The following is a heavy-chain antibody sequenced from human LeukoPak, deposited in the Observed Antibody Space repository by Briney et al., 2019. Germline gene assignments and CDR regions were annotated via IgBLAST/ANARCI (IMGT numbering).Heavy chain of an antibody. CDR2: IKQDGSEK. CDR3: AKDSRRFGELFRAAFDI. V-gene: IGHV3-7*03. CDR1: GFTFSTYW. J-gene: IGHJ3*02. Sequence: GGSLRLSCAASGFTFSTYWMSWVRQAPGKGLEWVANIKQDGSEKDYVDSVKGRFTISRDNAKNSLYLQMNSLRAEDMALYYCAKDSRRFGELFRAAFDIWGQGTMVTVSS. D-gene: IGHD3-10*01.